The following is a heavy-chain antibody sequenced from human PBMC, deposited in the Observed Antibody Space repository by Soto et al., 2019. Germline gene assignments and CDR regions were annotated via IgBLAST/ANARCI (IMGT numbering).Heavy chain of an antibody. D-gene: IGHD2-2*01. CDR3: ARSILGYCSSTSCYYYYYMDV. V-gene: IGHV4-34*01. CDR2: INHSGST. J-gene: IGHJ6*03. CDR1: GGSFSCYY. Sequence: SETLSLTCAVYGGSFSCYYWSWIRQHPGKGLEWIGEINHSGSTNYNPSLKSRVTISVGTSKNQFSLKLSSVTAADTAVYYCARSILGYCSSTSCYYYYYMDVWGKGTTVTVSS.